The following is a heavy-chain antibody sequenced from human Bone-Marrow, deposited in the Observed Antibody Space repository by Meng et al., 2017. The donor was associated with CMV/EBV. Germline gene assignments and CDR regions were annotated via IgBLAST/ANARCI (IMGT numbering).Heavy chain of an antibody. CDR2: IGTAGDT. CDR1: GFTFSSYD. V-gene: IGHV3-13*03. D-gene: IGHD1-7*01. Sequence: GESLKISCAACGFTFSSYDMHWVRQATGKGLEWVSAIGTAGDTYYPGSVKGQFTISRENAKNSLYLQMNSLRAGDTAVYYCAREKTRITGTTPPGIFDYWGQGTLVTVSS. J-gene: IGHJ4*02. CDR3: AREKTRITGTTPPGIFDY.